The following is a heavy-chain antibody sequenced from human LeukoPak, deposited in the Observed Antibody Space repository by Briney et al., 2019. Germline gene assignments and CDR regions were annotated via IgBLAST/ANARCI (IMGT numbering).Heavy chain of an antibody. CDR2: IYYSGST. V-gene: IGHV4-39*01. Sequence: PSETLSLTCSVSGGSISSNSYYWGWIRQSPGKGLEWIGRIYYSGSTYYSPSLKSRVIMSVDTSKNQFSLRLSSVTAADTAVYYGARHNYYNFWNALNWFDPLGQGTPVTVSS. CDR1: GGSISSNSYY. J-gene: IGHJ5*02. D-gene: IGHD3-3*01. CDR3: ARHNYYNFWNALNWFDP.